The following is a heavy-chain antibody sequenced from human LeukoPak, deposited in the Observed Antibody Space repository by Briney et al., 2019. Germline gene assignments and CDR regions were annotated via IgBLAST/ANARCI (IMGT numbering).Heavy chain of an antibody. CDR3: ARDPYSGSYGDYYYYYMDL. D-gene: IGHD1-26*01. CDR1: ELTFSNYA. J-gene: IGHJ6*03. CDR2: ISYDGSTK. Sequence: GGSLRLSCAASELTFSNYAMHWVRQAPGKGLEWVGVISYDGSTKYYADSVKGRFTISRDSSKDTLYLQMNSLRAEDTAVYYCARDPYSGSYGDYYYYYMDLWGQGTTVTISS. V-gene: IGHV3-30*04.